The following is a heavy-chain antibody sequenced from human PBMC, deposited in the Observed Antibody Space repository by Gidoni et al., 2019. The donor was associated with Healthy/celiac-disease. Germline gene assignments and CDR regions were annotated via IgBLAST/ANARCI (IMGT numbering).Heavy chain of an antibody. Sequence: EVQLLESGGGLVQPGGSLRLSCAASGFTFSSYAMSWVRQAPGKGLEWVSAISGSGGSTYYADSVKGRFTIARDKSKNTLYLQMNSLRAEDTAVYYCAKDPRPLPEFYFDYWGQGTLVTVSS. V-gene: IGHV3-23*01. J-gene: IGHJ4*02. CDR3: AKDPRPLPEFYFDY. D-gene: IGHD3-10*01. CDR1: GFTFSSYA. CDR2: ISGSGGST.